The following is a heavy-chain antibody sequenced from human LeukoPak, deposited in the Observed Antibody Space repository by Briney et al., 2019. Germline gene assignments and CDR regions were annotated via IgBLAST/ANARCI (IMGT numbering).Heavy chain of an antibody. V-gene: IGHV3-23*01. CDR2: ISGSGGST. CDR1: GFTFSSYA. Sequence: GGSLRLSCAASGFTFSSYAMSWVRQAPGKGLEWVSAISGSGGSTYYADSVKGRFTISRDNSKNTLYLQMNSLRAEDTAVYYCAKDRDVLLWFRDYSLFDYWGQGTLVTVSS. CDR3: AKDRDVLLWFRDYSLFDY. D-gene: IGHD3-10*01. J-gene: IGHJ4*02.